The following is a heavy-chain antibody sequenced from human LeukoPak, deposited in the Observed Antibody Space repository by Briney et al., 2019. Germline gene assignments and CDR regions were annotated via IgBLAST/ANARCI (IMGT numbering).Heavy chain of an antibody. J-gene: IGHJ4*02. V-gene: IGHV4-34*01. CDR3: ALGDNYGDYEVDY. CDR2: INRSGSI. CDR1: DGSVPSDY. Sequence: SETLSLTCTVSDGSVPSDYWSWIRQPPGKGLEWIGEINRSGSIYYNPSLKSRVTISVDTSKNQFSLKISSVTAADTAVYYCALGDNYGDYEVDYWGQGTLVTVSS. D-gene: IGHD4-17*01.